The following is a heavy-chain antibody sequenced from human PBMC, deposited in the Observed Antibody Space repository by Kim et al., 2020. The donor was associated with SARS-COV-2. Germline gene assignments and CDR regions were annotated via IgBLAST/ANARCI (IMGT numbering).Heavy chain of an antibody. Sequence: GRFTISRDNSKNTLYLQMNSLRAEDTAVYDCARVSAIGAATFGGLYYFDYWGQGTLVTVSS. J-gene: IGHJ4*02. V-gene: IGHV3-30*07. D-gene: IGHD6-13*01. CDR3: ARVSAIGAATFGGLYYFDY.